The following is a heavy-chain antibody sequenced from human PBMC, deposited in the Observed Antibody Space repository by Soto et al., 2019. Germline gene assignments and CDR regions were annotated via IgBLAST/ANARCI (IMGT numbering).Heavy chain of an antibody. V-gene: IGHV3-30*18. J-gene: IGHJ4*02. CDR3: AKENTFADY. CDR1: GFTLSSHG. Sequence: QVQLVESGGGVVQPGRSLRLSCAASGFTLSSHGMHWVRQAPGKGLEWVAVLSHDGSNKFYAVSVEGRFTISRDDSKNTLYLQMNSLRAEDTAMYYCAKENTFADYWGQGTLVTV. D-gene: IGHD2-2*02. CDR2: LSHDGSNK.